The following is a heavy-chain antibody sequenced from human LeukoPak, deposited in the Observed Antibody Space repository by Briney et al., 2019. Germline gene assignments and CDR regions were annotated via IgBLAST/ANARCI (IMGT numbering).Heavy chain of an antibody. D-gene: IGHD5-18*01. J-gene: IGHJ4*02. Sequence: PSETLSLTCTVSGGSISSYYWSWIRQPPGKGLEWIGYIYYSGSTNYNPSLKSRVTISVDKSKNQFSLKLSSVTAADTAVYYCAREKGTAMSYLDYWGQGTLVTVSS. CDR2: IYYSGST. CDR1: GGSISSYY. CDR3: AREKGTAMSYLDY. V-gene: IGHV4-59*01.